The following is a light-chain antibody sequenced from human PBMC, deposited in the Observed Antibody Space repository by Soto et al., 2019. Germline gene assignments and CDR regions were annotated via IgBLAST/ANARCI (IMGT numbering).Light chain of an antibody. J-gene: IGLJ2*01. CDR3: RSYTRSSTLVV. CDR2: DVS. Sequence: QSALTQPASVSGSPGQSITISCTGTSSDVGGYNYVSWYQQHPGKAPKLMIYDVSNRPSGLSNRFSGSKSGNTASLTISGLQAEDEADYYCRSYTRSSTLVVFGGGTKLTVL. V-gene: IGLV2-14*01. CDR1: SSDVGGYNY.